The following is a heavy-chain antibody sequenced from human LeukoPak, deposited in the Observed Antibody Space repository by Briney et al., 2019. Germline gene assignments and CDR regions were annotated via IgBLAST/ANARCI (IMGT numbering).Heavy chain of an antibody. V-gene: IGHV3-23*01. CDR3: AKWKYSNSGIDDY. D-gene: IGHD6-6*01. J-gene: IGHJ4*02. CDR2: ISGSGGNT. CDR1: GFTFSSYA. Sequence: PGGSLRLSCAASGFTFSSYAMNWVRQAPGKGLEWVSAISGSGGNTYYADSVKGRFTISRDNSKNMLYLQMNSLRAEDTAVYYCAKWKYSNSGIDDYWGQGTLVTVSS.